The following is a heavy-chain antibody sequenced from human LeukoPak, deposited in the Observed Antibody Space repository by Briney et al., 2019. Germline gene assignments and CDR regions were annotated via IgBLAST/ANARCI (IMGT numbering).Heavy chain of an antibody. V-gene: IGHV4-4*07. CDR2: IYTSGST. J-gene: IGHJ5*02. CDR3: ARVSYDYVWGSFAS. CDR1: GGSISSYY. Sequence: SETLSLTCTVSGGSISSYYWSWIRQPAGKGLEWIGRIYTSGSTNYNPSLKSRVTMSVDTSKNQFSLKLSSVTAADTAVYYCARVSYDYVWGSFASWGQGTLVTVSS. D-gene: IGHD3-16*01.